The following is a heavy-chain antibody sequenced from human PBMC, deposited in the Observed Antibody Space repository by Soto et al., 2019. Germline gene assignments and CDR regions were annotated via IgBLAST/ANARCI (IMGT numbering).Heavy chain of an antibody. CDR1: GGSISSGDYY. J-gene: IGHJ5*02. Sequence: SETLSLTCTVSGGSISSGDYYWSWIRQPPGKGLEWIGYIYYSGSTYYNPSLKSRVTISVDTSKNQFSLKLSSVTAADTAVYYCARESDSSSSESNWFDPWGQGTLVTVSS. CDR2: IYYSGST. CDR3: ARESDSSSSESNWFDP. D-gene: IGHD6-6*01. V-gene: IGHV4-30-4*01.